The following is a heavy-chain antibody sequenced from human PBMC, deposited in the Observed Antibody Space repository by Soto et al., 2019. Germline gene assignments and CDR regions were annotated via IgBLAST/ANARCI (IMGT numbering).Heavy chain of an antibody. V-gene: IGHV3-11*01. CDR1: GFTISDYY. CDR3: AGFLFYDYIWGSYYDAFDI. CDR2: ISSSGSTI. J-gene: IGHJ3*02. Sequence: PGGSLRLSCAASGFTISDYYMSWISQAPGKGLEWVSYISSSGSTIYYADSVKGRFTISRDNAKNSLYLQMNSLRAEDTAVYYCAGFLFYDYIWGSYYDAFDIWGQGTMVTVSS. D-gene: IGHD3-16*01.